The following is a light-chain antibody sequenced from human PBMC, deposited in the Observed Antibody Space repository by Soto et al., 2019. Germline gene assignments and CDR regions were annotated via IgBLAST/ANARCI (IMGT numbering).Light chain of an antibody. CDR1: SSDVGGYNH. J-gene: IGLJ3*02. V-gene: IGLV2-8*01. CDR3: GTWDSSLSVPV. Sequence: QSALTQPPSASGSPGQSVTISCTGTSSDVGGYNHVSWYQQHPGKAPKVVIYEVTKRPSGVPDRFSGSKSGNTASLTVSGLQAEDEADYYCGTWDSSLSVPVFGGGTQLTVL. CDR2: EVT.